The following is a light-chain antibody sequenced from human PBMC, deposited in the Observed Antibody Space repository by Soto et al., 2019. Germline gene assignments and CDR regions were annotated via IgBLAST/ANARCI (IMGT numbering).Light chain of an antibody. J-gene: IGLJ3*02. Sequence: QSVLTQPASVSGSPGQSITISCTGTSSDVGGYNYVSWFQQHPGKAPKLKIYEVSNRPSGFSNRFSGSKSGYTASLTISELQAEDEADYYCTSFTSSSTWVFGGGTKLTVL. CDR2: EVS. V-gene: IGLV2-14*03. CDR1: SSDVGGYNY. CDR3: TSFTSSSTWV.